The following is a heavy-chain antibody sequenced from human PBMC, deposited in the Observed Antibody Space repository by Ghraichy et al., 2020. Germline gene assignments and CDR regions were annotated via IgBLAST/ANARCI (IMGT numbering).Heavy chain of an antibody. CDR2: IYYSGST. Sequence: SETLSLTCTVSGGSISSGDYYWSWIRQPPGKGLEWIGYIYYSGSTYYNPSLKSRVTISVDTSKNQFSLKLSSVTAADTAVYYCAILEWLLPYYYYGMDVWGQGTTVTVSS. D-gene: IGHD3-3*01. CDR1: GGSISSGDYY. V-gene: IGHV4-30-4*01. J-gene: IGHJ6*02. CDR3: AILEWLLPYYYYGMDV.